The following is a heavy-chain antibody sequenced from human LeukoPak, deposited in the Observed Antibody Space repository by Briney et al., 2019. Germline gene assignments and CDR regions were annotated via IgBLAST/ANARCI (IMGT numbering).Heavy chain of an antibody. J-gene: IGHJ6*02. CDR1: GFSFRSFE. CDR2: ISSASGTI. Sequence: PGGSLRLSCAASGFSFRSFEMSWVRQAPGKGLECRAYISSASGTIYHADSVKGRFTISRDNANNSLYLQMNSLRAEDTAIYYCARSTELSDPYFYYGMDVWGQGTTVTVSS. CDR3: ARSTELSDPYFYYGMDV. V-gene: IGHV3-48*03. D-gene: IGHD1-26*01.